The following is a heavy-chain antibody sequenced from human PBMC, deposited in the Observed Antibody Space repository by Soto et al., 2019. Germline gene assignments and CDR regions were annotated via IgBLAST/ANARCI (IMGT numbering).Heavy chain of an antibody. CDR3: ARKGWPQSADYFDY. V-gene: IGHV3-7*03. J-gene: IGHJ4*02. CDR1: GFRFSLFW. D-gene: IGHD3-10*01. CDR2: INEDGSEK. Sequence: GGSLRLSCAASGFRFSLFWMSWVRQTPGKGLEWVANINEDGSEKFFADSVKGRFTISRDNAKNSLSLQMNSLKADDTAVYYCARKGWPQSADYFDYWGQGTLVTVSS.